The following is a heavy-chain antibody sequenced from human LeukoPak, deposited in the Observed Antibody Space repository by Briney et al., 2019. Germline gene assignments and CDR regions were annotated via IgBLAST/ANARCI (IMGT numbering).Heavy chain of an antibody. CDR3: ARRTNYYDSSGYYPYYFDY. CDR2: IYYSGST. Sequence: PSETLSLTCTVSGGSISSSSCYWGWIRQPPGKGLEWIGSIYYSGSTYYNPSLKSRVTISVDTSKNQFSLKLSSVTAADTAVYYCARRTNYYDSSGYYPYYFDYWGQGTLVTVSS. J-gene: IGHJ4*02. V-gene: IGHV4-39*01. D-gene: IGHD3-22*01. CDR1: GGSISSSSCY.